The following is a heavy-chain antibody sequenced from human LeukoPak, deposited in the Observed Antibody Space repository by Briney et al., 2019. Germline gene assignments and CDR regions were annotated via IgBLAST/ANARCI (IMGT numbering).Heavy chain of an antibody. CDR3: ARATVVTHDAFDI. CDR1: GYTFTSYY. J-gene: IGHJ3*02. CDR2: INPSGGST. D-gene: IGHD4-23*01. V-gene: IGHV1-46*01. Sequence: ASVKVSCMASGYTFTSYYMHWVRQAPGQGLEWMGIINPSGGSTSYAQKFQGRVTMTRDTSTSTVYMELSSLRSEDTAVYYCARATVVTHDAFDIWGQGTMVTVSS.